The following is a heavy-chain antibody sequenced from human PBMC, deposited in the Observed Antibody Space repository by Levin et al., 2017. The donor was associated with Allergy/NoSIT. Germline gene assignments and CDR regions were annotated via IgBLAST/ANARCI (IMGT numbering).Heavy chain of an antibody. CDR2: IIPIFGTA. J-gene: IGHJ3*02. D-gene: IGHD6-19*01. V-gene: IGHV1-69*06. Sequence: SVKVSCKASGGTFSSYAISWVRQAPGQGLEWMGGIIPIFGTANYAQKFQGRVTITADKSTSTAYMELSSLRSEDTAVYYCARDLWYSSGAGTEDGANAFDIWGQGTMVTVSS. CDR1: GGTFSSYA. CDR3: ARDLWYSSGAGTEDGANAFDI.